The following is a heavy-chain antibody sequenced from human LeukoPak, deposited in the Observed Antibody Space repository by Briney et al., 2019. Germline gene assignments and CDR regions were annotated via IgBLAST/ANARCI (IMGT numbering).Heavy chain of an antibody. V-gene: IGHV3-30*02. Sequence: PGGSLRLSCAASGFIFSSYGMHWVRQAPGKGLEWVAFIQYDGGDKYYADSVKGRFTISRDKSKNTLYLQMSSLRADDTAFYYCAKEAAWFGELLYFFDYWGQGTVVTVSS. J-gene: IGHJ4*02. CDR2: IQYDGGDK. CDR1: GFIFSSYG. D-gene: IGHD3-10*01. CDR3: AKEAAWFGELLYFFDY.